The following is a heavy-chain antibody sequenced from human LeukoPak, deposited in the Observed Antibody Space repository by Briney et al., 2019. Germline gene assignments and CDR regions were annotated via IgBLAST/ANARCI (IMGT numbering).Heavy chain of an antibody. V-gene: IGHV3-30*02. CDR1: GFTFSNYG. CDR3: RAVFGQTAMRDY. J-gene: IGHJ4*02. CDR2: IRYDGNDK. D-gene: IGHD5-18*01. Sequence: GGSLRLSCSASGFTFSNYGMHWVRQAPGKGLEWVAFIRYDGNDKYYADSVKGRFTISRDNSKNTLYLQMNSLRAEDTAVYYCRAVFGQTAMRDYWGQGTLVTVSS.